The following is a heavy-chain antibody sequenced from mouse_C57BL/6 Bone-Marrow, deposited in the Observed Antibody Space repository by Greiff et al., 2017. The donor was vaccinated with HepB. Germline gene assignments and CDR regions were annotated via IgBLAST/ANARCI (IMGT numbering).Heavy chain of an antibody. J-gene: IGHJ4*01. CDR3: ARHTTVVAGDAMDY. D-gene: IGHD1-1*01. CDR2: ISNLAYSI. V-gene: IGHV5-15*01. CDR1: GFTFSDYG. Sequence: DVMLVESGGGLVQPGGSLKLSCAASGFTFSDYGMAWVRQAPRKGPEWVAFISNLAYSIYYADTVTGRFTISRENAKNTLYLEMSSLRSEDTAMYYCARHTTVVAGDAMDYWGQGTSVTVSS.